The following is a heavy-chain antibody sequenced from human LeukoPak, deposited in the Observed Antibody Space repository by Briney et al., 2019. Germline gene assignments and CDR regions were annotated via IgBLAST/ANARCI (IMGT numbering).Heavy chain of an antibody. Sequence: ASVKVSCKASGYTFTGYYMHWVRQAPGQGLEWMGWIKPNSGGTNYAQKFQARVTMTRDTSISTAYMELSRLRSDDTAVYYCARACGYDFPLGDYWGQGTPVTVSS. V-gene: IGHV1-2*02. J-gene: IGHJ4*02. CDR1: GYTFTGYY. D-gene: IGHD3-3*01. CDR3: ARACGYDFPLGDY. CDR2: IKPNSGGT.